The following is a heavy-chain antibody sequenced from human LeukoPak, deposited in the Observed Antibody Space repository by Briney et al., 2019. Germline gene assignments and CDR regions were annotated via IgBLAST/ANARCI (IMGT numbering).Heavy chain of an antibody. V-gene: IGHV3-30*02. D-gene: IGHD3-9*01. Sequence: PGGFLRLSCAASGFTFSSYGMHWVRQAPGKGLEWVAFIRYDGSNKYYADSVKGRFTISRDNSKNTLYLQMNSLRAEDTAVYYCANNDILRYFDWGQGTLVTVSS. CDR2: IRYDGSNK. J-gene: IGHJ4*02. CDR3: ANNDILRYFD. CDR1: GFTFSSYG.